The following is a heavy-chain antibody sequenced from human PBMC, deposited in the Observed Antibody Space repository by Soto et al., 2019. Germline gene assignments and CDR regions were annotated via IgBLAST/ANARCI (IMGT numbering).Heavy chain of an antibody. CDR1: GYAFTSNP. V-gene: IGHV1-3*01. Sequence: ASVKVSCKASGYAFTSNPIQWARQAPGQSLEWVGWINVGNGDPRFSQKFQGRVIMTRDTSTSTVYMELSSLRSDDTGVYYCARDPHEYWTSYWFDPWGQGTLVTVSS. CDR3: ARDPHEYWTSYWFDP. J-gene: IGHJ5*02. CDR2: INVGNGDP. D-gene: IGHD3-3*01.